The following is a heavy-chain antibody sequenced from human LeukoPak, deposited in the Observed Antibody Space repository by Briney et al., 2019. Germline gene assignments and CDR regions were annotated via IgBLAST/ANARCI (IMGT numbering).Heavy chain of an antibody. CDR1: GFPFSSYS. CDR2: ISSSSSYI. V-gene: IGHV3-21*01. J-gene: IGHJ4*02. CDR3: ARDLRGVFDY. D-gene: IGHD3-10*01. Sequence: GGSLRLSCAASGFPFSSYSMNWVRQAPGKGLQWVSSISSSSSYIYYADSVKGRFTISRDNAKNSLYLQMNSLRAEDTAVYYCARDLRGVFDYWGQGALVTVSS.